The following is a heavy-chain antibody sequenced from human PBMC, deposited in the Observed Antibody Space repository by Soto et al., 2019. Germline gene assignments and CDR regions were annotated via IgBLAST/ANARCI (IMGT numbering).Heavy chain of an antibody. J-gene: IGHJ6*02. CDR2: INPQTGGT. Sequence: ASVKVSCKASGYTFTGYYIHWVREAPGQGLEWMGWINPQTGGTSYAQKSQGRVTLSRDTSINTAYLELSRPTFDDAAVYFCARERYQVISDGMDVWGQGTTVTVSS. D-gene: IGHD2-2*01. V-gene: IGHV1-2*02. CDR3: ARERYQVISDGMDV. CDR1: GYTFTGYY.